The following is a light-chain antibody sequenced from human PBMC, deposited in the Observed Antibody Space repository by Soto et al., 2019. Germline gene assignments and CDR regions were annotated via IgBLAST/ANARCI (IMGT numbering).Light chain of an antibody. Sequence: QSALTQPASVSGSPGQSITISCTGTSSDVGGYNYVSWYQHHPGKAPKLLIYDVNSRPSGVSDRFSGSKSGNTASLTISGLQAEDEADYYCSSYTCSSTEVFGTGTKLTVL. CDR2: DVN. CDR3: SSYTCSSTEV. V-gene: IGLV2-14*03. J-gene: IGLJ1*01. CDR1: SSDVGGYNY.